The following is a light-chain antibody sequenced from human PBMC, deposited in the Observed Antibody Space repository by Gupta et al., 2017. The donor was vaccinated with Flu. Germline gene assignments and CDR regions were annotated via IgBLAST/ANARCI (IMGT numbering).Light chain of an antibody. CDR1: TRDVGGYNF. CDR2: EVT. J-gene: IGLJ3*02. CDR3: ISYTSSSTLV. Sequence: QSALTQPASVSGSPGQSITISCTGTTRDVGGYNFVSWYQQHPGKAPKLIIYEVTNRPSGVSNRFSGSKSGNTASLTISGLQDEDEADYYCISYTSSSTLVFGGGTKMTVL. V-gene: IGLV2-14*01.